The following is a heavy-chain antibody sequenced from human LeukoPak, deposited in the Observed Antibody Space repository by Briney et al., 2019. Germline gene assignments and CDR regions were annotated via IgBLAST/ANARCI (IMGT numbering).Heavy chain of an antibody. CDR1: GYTFTGYY. Sequence: ASVKVSCKASGYTFTGYYMYWVRQAPGQGLEWMGWINPNSGGTNYAQKFQGRVTITRDTSINTAYMDLSRLTSDDTALYYCARDHNSENWGSLGGWGQGTLVTVSS. J-gene: IGHJ4*02. V-gene: IGHV1-2*02. CDR2: INPNSGGT. D-gene: IGHD7-27*01. CDR3: ARDHNSENWGSLGG.